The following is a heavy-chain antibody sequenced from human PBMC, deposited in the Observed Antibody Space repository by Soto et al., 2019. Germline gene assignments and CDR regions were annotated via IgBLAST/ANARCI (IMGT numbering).Heavy chain of an antibody. V-gene: IGHV4-31*03. CDR3: ARKNSGQCYDP. Sequence: SEPLSLTCTVSGGSISSGVYYWSWIRQHPGKGLEWIGYIYYSGSTYYNPSLKSRVTISVDTSKNQFSLKLSSVTAADTDVYYCARKNSGQCYDPRGQGTPVTDSA. CDR1: GGSISSGVYY. CDR2: IYYSGST. D-gene: IGHD3-10*01. J-gene: IGHJ5*02.